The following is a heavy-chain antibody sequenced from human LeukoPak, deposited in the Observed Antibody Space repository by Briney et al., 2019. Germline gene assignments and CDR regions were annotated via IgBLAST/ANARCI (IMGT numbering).Heavy chain of an antibody. V-gene: IGHV3-48*03. D-gene: IGHD1-14*01. Sequence: PGGSLRLSCAASGFTFSSYEMNWVRQAPGKGLEWLSHISTNGDTIHYANSVEGRFTISRDNAKNSLYLQLNSLRAEDMGVYYCARGNNRREDYWGQGTLVTVSS. CDR3: ARGNNRREDY. CDR1: GFTFSSYE. J-gene: IGHJ4*02. CDR2: ISTNGDTI.